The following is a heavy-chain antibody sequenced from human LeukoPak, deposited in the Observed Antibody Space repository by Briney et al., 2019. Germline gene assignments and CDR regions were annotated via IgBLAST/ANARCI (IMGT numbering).Heavy chain of an antibody. V-gene: IGHV3-23*01. D-gene: IGHD3-22*01. J-gene: IGHJ4*02. CDR3: ARRDYYDSSGYRLDY. CDR1: GFTFSNYA. CDR2: ISGSGDST. Sequence: GGSLRLSCAASGFTFSNYAMNWVRQAPGKGLEWVSVISGSGDSTYYADSVKGRFTIPRDNSKNTLYLQMNSLRAEDTAVYYCARRDYYDSSGYRLDYWGQGTLVTVSS.